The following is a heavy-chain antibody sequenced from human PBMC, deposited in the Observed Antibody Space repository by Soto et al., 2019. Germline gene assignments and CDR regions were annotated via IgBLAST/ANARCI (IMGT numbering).Heavy chain of an antibody. CDR1: GFTFSSYS. V-gene: IGHV3-21*01. CDR2: ISSSSSYI. D-gene: IGHD2-15*01. J-gene: IGHJ6*02. Sequence: EVQLVESGGGLVKPGGSLRLSCAASGFTFSSYSMNWVRQAPGKGLEWVSSISSSSSYIYYADSVKGRFTISRDNAKNSLYLQMNSLRAEDTAVYYCARDLVPPMGAAATPYYYYGMDVWGQGTTVTVSS. CDR3: ARDLVPPMGAAATPYYYYGMDV.